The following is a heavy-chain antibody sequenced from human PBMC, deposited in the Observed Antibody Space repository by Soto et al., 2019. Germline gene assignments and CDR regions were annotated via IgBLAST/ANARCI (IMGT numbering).Heavy chain of an antibody. D-gene: IGHD5-12*01. J-gene: IGHJ6*02. CDR2: TYYRSKWYN. CDR1: GDSVSSNSAA. CDR3: ARDTSDIVATITGGRTYGMDV. Sequence: QVQLQQSGPGLVKPSQTLSLTCAISGDSVSSNSAAWNWIRQSPSRGLEWLGRTYYRSKWYNDYAVSVKSRITINPDTSKNQFSLQLNSVTPEDTAVYYCARDTSDIVATITGGRTYGMDVWGQGTTVTVSS. V-gene: IGHV6-1*01.